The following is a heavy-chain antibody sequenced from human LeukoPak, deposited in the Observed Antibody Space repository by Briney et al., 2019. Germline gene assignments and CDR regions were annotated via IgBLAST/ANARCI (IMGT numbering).Heavy chain of an antibody. Sequence: GGSLRLSCAASGFTFSSYAMSWVRQAPGKGVEWVSAISGSGGSTYYADSVKGRFTISRDNSKNTLYLQMNSLRAEDTAVYYCANSPESYGDYVRYWGQGTLVTVSS. V-gene: IGHV3-23*01. CDR1: GFTFSSYA. CDR3: ANSPESYGDYVRY. D-gene: IGHD4-17*01. J-gene: IGHJ4*02. CDR2: ISGSGGST.